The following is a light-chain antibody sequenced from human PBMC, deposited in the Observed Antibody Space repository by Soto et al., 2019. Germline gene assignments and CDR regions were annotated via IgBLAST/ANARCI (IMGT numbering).Light chain of an antibody. Sequence: EVVLTQSPGALSLSPGERATLSCRASQSVTSNYLAWYQQKPSQAPSLLIYGASSRATGIPDRFSGSGSGTDFTLTITRLEPEDFAVYYCQQYGVSPQTFGQGTKLEIK. J-gene: IGKJ2*01. V-gene: IGKV3-20*01. CDR3: QQYGVSPQT. CDR2: GAS. CDR1: QSVTSNY.